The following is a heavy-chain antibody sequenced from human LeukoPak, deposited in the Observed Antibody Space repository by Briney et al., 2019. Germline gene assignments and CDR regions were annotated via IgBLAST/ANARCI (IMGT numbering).Heavy chain of an antibody. Sequence: ASVQVSCKASGYTFTTYFVTWVRQAPGQGLEWMGSINAHNGKTDYAEEIKGRVTMTTDTSTSTAYLELRNLRSDDTAIYYCAKTSCAGDCYFDFWGQGTLVTVSS. CDR1: GYTFTTYF. CDR2: INAHNGKT. CDR3: AKTSCAGDCYFDF. D-gene: IGHD2-21*02. J-gene: IGHJ4*02. V-gene: IGHV1-18*04.